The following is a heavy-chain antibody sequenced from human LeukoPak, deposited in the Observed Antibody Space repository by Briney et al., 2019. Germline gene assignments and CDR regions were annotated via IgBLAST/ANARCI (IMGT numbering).Heavy chain of an antibody. CDR2: ISAYNGNT. CDR3: ARGGLTACSGGSCYSRFDY. Sequence: ASVKVSCKASGYTFTSYGISWVRQAPGQGLEWMGWISAYNGNTNYAQKFQGRVTITRNTSISTAYMELSSLRSEDTAVYYCARGGLTACSGGSCYSRFDYWGQGTLVTVSS. J-gene: IGHJ4*02. CDR1: GYTFTSYG. V-gene: IGHV1-18*01. D-gene: IGHD2-15*01.